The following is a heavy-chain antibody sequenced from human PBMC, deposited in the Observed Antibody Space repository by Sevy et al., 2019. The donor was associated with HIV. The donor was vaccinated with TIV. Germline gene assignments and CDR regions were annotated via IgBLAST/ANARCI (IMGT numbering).Heavy chain of an antibody. Sequence: TLSLTCTVSGDSISSGDSFWSWIRQPAGRGLEWIGRIYASGRTMYNPSLKSRLTLSVDTSKNQFSLELTSVTAADTAVYYCARDGIKRDYYDAMDVWGQGTPVTVSS. V-gene: IGHV4-61*02. CDR2: IYASGRT. CDR1: GDSISSGDSF. J-gene: IGHJ6*02. D-gene: IGHD1-26*01. CDR3: ARDGIKRDYYDAMDV.